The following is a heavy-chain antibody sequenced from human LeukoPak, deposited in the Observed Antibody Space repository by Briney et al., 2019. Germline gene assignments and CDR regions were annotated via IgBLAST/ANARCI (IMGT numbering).Heavy chain of an antibody. J-gene: IGHJ5*02. Sequence: GGSLRLSCAASGFTFNTYGMSWVRQAPGKGLEWVSGISGSGGATYYADSVKGRFTISRDDPHNTLYLQMNSLRAEDTAVYYCAKDSNRDSSEGGYNWFDPWGQGTLVTVSS. CDR2: ISGSGGAT. CDR1: GFTFNTYG. V-gene: IGHV3-23*01. D-gene: IGHD6-6*01. CDR3: AKDSNRDSSEGGYNWFDP.